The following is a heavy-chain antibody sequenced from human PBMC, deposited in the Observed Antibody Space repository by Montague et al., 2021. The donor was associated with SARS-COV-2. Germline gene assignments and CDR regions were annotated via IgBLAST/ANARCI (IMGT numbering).Heavy chain of an antibody. CDR3: ARKGGITIFGVVIGSPYYYYMEV. V-gene: IGHV4-4*07. Sequence: SETLSLTCTVSGGSISSYYWSWIRQPAGKGLEWIGRIYTSGSTNYNPSPKSRVTMSVDTSKNQFSLKLSSVNAADTAVYYFARKGGITIFGVVIGSPYYYYMEVWGTGTTVTVSS. D-gene: IGHD3-3*01. CDR2: IYTSGST. J-gene: IGHJ6*03. CDR1: GGSISSYY.